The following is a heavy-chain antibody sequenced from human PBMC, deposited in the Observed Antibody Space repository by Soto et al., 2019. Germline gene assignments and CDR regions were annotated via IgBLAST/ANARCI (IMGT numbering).Heavy chain of an antibody. D-gene: IGHD3-10*01. Sequence: QVQLPQWGAGLVKPSETVSLICAVYGTSFSGYSWTWIRQPPGKGLEWIGEVNHLGDTNYNPSLKSRVTISVDTVKHQFSLNLRSVTAADTAVYYCARGNYYGSGSYDYWGQGTLVTVSS. CDR3: ARGNYYGSGSYDY. CDR1: GTSFSGYS. J-gene: IGHJ4*02. V-gene: IGHV4-34*01. CDR2: VNHLGDT.